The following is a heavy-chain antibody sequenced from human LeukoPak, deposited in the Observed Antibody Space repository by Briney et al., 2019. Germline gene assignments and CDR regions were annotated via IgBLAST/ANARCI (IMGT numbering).Heavy chain of an antibody. CDR1: GFTFSNYT. D-gene: IGHD6-13*01. J-gene: IGHJ5*02. V-gene: IGHV3-30-3*01. CDR2: ISYDGSNK. Sequence: GGSLRLSCAASGFTFSNYTMHWVRQAPGKGLEWVALISYDGSNKHYADSVKGRLTISRDNYKNTLDRQMNSLRDADTAVYYCARDRVYRSSWSGGPGWFAPWGPGTLVTVSS. CDR3: ARDRVYRSSWSGGPGWFAP.